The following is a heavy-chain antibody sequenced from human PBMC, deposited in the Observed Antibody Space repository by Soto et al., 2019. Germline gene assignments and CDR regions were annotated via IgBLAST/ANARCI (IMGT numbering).Heavy chain of an antibody. D-gene: IGHD3-16*02. V-gene: IGHV4-38-2*01. J-gene: IGHJ4*02. CDR1: GFSIQTSYF. CDR2: ISHSGRA. CDR3: ARGRSFRLVGVPIDS. Sequence: SETLSLTCGVSGFSIQTSYFWGWIRQPPGKGLGWIGLISHSGRAISHPSFASRATISLDTTNNAFSLTLKSVTAADTAVYYCARGRSFRLVGVPIDSWGQGTLVIVSS.